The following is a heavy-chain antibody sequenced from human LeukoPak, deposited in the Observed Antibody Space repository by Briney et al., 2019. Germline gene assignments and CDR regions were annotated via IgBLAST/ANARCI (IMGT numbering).Heavy chain of an antibody. CDR1: GYSFTSYW. J-gene: IGHJ4*02. CDR3: ARQTAMGRSGDY. CDR2: FDPSDSET. D-gene: IGHD5-18*01. Sequence: GESLKISCKASGYSFTSYWFSWVRRRPGKGLEWLGIFDPSDSETRYTPSSQGQVTISVDKSLTTAYLQWSSLKASDTAMYFCARQTAMGRSGDYWGQGTLVTVSS. V-gene: IGHV5-51*01.